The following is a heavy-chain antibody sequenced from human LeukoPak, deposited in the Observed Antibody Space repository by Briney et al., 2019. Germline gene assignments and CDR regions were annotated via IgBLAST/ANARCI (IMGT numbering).Heavy chain of an antibody. D-gene: IGHD3-22*01. CDR3: ARANYYDSSGYRGYAFDI. CDR2: ISSSGSTI. J-gene: IGHJ3*02. Sequence: GGSLRLSCAASGFTFSSYEMTWVRQAPGKGLEWVSYISSSGSTIYYADSVKGRFTISRDNAKNSLYLQMNSLRAEDTAVYYCARANYYDSSGYRGYAFDIWGQGTMVTVSS. V-gene: IGHV3-48*03. CDR1: GFTFSSYE.